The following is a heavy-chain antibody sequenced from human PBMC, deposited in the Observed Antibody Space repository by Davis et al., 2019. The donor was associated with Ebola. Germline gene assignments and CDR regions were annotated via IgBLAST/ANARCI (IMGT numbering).Heavy chain of an antibody. Sequence: SETLSLTCTVSGGSISSYYWSWIRQPPGKGLEWIGYIYYSGSTNYNPSLKSRVTISVDTSKNQFSLKLSSVTAADTAVYYCARGPIFGVVHDAFDIWGQGTMVTVSS. V-gene: IGHV4-59*12. D-gene: IGHD3-3*01. J-gene: IGHJ3*02. CDR3: ARGPIFGVVHDAFDI. CDR1: GGSISSYY. CDR2: IYYSGST.